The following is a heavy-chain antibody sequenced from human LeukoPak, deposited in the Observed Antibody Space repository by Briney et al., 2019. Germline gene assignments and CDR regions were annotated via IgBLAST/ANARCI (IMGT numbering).Heavy chain of an antibody. V-gene: IGHV4-39*01. CDR2: IYYSGST. D-gene: IGHD3-10*01. Sequence: SETLSLTCTVSGGSLSNGDHYWRWIRQHPGKGLEWIGHIYYSGSTYYNPSLKSRVTISVDTSKNQFSLKLNSVTATDTAVYYCARHYGPWGQGTLVTVSS. CDR3: ARHYGP. J-gene: IGHJ4*02. CDR1: GGSLSNGDHY.